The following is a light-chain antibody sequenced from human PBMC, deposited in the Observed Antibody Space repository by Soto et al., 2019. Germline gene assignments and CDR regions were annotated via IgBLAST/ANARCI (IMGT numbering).Light chain of an antibody. J-gene: IGKJ3*01. CDR3: QQYDSSLFT. V-gene: IGKV3-20*01. CDR2: GAS. CDR1: QSVSSSY. Sequence: EIVLTQSPGTLSLSPGERATLSCRASQSVSSSYLAWYQHKPGQAPRLLIYGASSRATGIPDRFGGSGSGTDFTLNISRLEREDLAVYYCQQYDSSLFTFGPGTKVDIK.